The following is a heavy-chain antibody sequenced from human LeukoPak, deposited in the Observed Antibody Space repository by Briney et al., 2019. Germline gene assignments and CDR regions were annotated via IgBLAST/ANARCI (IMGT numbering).Heavy chain of an antibody. CDR1: GFTFDDYA. J-gene: IGHJ4*02. D-gene: IGHD5-18*01. CDR2: ISWNSGSI. V-gene: IGHV3-9*01. Sequence: PGGSLRLSCAASGFTFDDYAMHWVRQAPGKGLEWVSGISWNSGSIGYADSVKGRFTISRDNAKNSLYLQMNSLRAEDTALYYCAKGTTAMGFDYWGQGTLVTVSS. CDR3: AKGTTAMGFDY.